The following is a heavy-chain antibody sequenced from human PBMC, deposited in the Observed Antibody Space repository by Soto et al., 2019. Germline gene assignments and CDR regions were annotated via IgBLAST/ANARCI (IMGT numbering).Heavy chain of an antibody. J-gene: IGHJ6*02. Sequence: PGGSLRLSCAASGFTFSSYAMHWVRQAPGKGLEWVAVISYDGSNKYYADSVKGRFTISRDNSKNTLYLQMNSLRAEDTAVYYCARDYWERIAAAGTPDRYYYYYYGMDVWGQGTTVTVSS. D-gene: IGHD6-13*01. CDR3: ARDYWERIAAAGTPDRYYYYYYGMDV. V-gene: IGHV3-30-3*01. CDR2: ISYDGSNK. CDR1: GFTFSSYA.